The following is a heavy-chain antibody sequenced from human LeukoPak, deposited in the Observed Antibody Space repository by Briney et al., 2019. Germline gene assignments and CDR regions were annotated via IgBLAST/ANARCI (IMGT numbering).Heavy chain of an antibody. CDR3: AREGGFYRPLDY. Sequence: KPGGSLRLSCAASGFTFSTYSMNWVRQAPGKGLEWVSSISNSGSYIYYADAVKGRFTISRDNAKNSLYLQMTSLRAEDTAVYYCAREGGFYRPLDYSGQGILVTVSS. V-gene: IGHV3-21*01. CDR2: ISNSGSYI. CDR1: GFTFSTYS. D-gene: IGHD3-16*02. J-gene: IGHJ4*02.